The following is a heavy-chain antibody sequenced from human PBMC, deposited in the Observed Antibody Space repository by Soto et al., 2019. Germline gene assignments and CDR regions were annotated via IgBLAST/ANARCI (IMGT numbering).Heavy chain of an antibody. D-gene: IGHD3-22*01. CDR2: IIPILGIA. J-gene: IGHJ4*02. CDR1: GGTFSSYT. V-gene: IGHV1-69*02. CDR3: ARAPSDYDSSGYYPLFFDY. Sequence: QVQLVKSGAEVKKPGSSVKVSCKASGGTFSSYTISWVRQAPGQGLEWMGRIIPILGIANYAQKFQGRVTITADKSTSTAYMELSSLRSEDTAVYYCARAPSDYDSSGYYPLFFDYWGQGTLVTVSS.